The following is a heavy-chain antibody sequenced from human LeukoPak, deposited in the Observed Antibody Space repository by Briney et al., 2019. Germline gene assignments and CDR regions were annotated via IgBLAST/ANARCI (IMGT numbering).Heavy chain of an antibody. J-gene: IGHJ4*02. D-gene: IGHD2-15*01. CDR2: IRNKANSYTT. V-gene: IGHV3-72*01. Sequence: GGSLRLSCAGSGFIFSDHYIDWVRQAPGKGLEWVGRIRNKANSYTTDYAASVKGRFSISRDDSENLVYLEMNSLKIEDSAVFYCTSGYCSGGSCYSSGGDYWGQGTLVTVSS. CDR3: TSGYCSGGSCYSSGGDY. CDR1: GFIFSDHY.